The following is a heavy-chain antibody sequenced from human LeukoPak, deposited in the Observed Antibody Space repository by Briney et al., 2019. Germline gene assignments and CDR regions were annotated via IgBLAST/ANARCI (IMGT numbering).Heavy chain of an antibody. J-gene: IGHJ4*02. CDR3: ARSSPIYSSGLLNFDY. CDR1: GYTFTDYY. D-gene: IGHD6-19*01. Sequence: GASVKVSCKASGYTFTDYYIHWVRQAPGQGLEWMGWINPSSGGTAYAQKFQGRVTMTTDTSIITAYMEMNRLTSDDTAVYYCARSSPIYSSGLLNFDYWGQGTLVTVSS. V-gene: IGHV1-2*02. CDR2: INPSSGGT.